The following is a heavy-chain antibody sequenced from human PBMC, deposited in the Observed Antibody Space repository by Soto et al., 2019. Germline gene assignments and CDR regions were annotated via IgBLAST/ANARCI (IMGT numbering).Heavy chain of an antibody. CDR3: AKVARLIAVAGTIGYYFDY. Sequence: EVQLLESGGGLVQPGGSLRLSCAASGFTFSSYAMSWVRQAPGKGLEWVSAISGSGGSTYYADSVKGRFTISRDNSKNTLYLQMNSLRAEDTAVYYCAKVARLIAVAGTIGYYFDYWGQGTLVTVSS. CDR1: GFTFSSYA. CDR2: ISGSGGST. J-gene: IGHJ4*02. V-gene: IGHV3-23*01. D-gene: IGHD6-19*01.